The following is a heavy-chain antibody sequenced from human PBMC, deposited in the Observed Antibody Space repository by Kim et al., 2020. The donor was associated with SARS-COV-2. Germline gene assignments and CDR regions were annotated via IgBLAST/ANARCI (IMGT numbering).Heavy chain of an antibody. D-gene: IGHD1-1*01. V-gene: IGHV3-73*01. CDR1: GFTFSGSA. J-gene: IGHJ3*02. CDR3: TRLPGTTFAFGDAFD. CDR2: IRSKANSYAT. Sequence: GGSLRLSCAASGFTFSGSAMHWVRQASGKGLEWVGRIRSKANSYATAYAASGKGSFTSANDESTPTAHLPSNSPNTKATSDYACTRLPGTTFAFGDAFD.